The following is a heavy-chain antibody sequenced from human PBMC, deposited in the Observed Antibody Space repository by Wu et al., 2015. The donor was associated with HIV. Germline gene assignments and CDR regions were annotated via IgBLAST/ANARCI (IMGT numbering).Heavy chain of an antibody. D-gene: IGHD3-22*01. V-gene: IGHV1-18*01. CDR2: ITTHNGYT. CDR3: ARVFEDSSGYYSWFDP. Sequence: QVQLVQSGGDVKKSGASVKVSCKASGYTFITHAITWVRQAPGQRPEWMGWITTHNGYTKCAQKFQDRLSLTADTSATTAYMELRSLRSDDTAVYYCARVFEDSSGYYSWFDPSGPREPSVTRLL. J-gene: IGHJ5*02. CDR1: GYTFITHA.